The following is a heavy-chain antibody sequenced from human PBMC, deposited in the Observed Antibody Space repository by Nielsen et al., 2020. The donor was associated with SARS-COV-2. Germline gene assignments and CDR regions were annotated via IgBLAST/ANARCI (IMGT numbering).Heavy chain of an antibody. CDR3: ARAPRWRRYCSSTRCRYSFSS. V-gene: IGHV4-34*01. D-gene: IGHD2-2*01. J-gene: IGHJ4*02. Sequence: SERGSLTCAVYGGSFTGYYWSWIRQPPGKGLEWMGEINRSGSTNYNPSLKSRVTISVDTSKNQFSLKLSSVTAADTFAYYCARAPRWRRYCSSTRCRYSFSSLGQGPLVTVSS. CDR1: GGSFTGYY. CDR2: INRSGST.